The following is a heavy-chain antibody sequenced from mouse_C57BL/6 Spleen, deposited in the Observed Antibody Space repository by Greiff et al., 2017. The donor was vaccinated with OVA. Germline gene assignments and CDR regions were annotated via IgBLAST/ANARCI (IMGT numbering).Heavy chain of an antibody. CDR1: GYTFTDYY. V-gene: IGHV1-26*01. D-gene: IGHD2-4*01. CDR3: ARSGLRHAMDY. J-gene: IGHJ4*01. CDR2: INPNNGGT. Sequence: EVQLQQSGPELVKPGASVKISCKASGYTFTDYYMNWVKQSHGKSLEWIGDINPNNGGTSYNQKFKGKATLTVDKSSSTAYMELRSLTSEDSAVYYCARSGLRHAMDYWGQGTSVTVSS.